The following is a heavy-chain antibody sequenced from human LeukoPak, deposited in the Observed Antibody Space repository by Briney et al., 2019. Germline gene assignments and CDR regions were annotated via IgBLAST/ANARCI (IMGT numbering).Heavy chain of an antibody. CDR1: GFTFSDYA. D-gene: IGHD6-13*01. V-gene: IGHV3-30-3*01. Sequence: GRSLRLSCAASGFTFSDYAMHWVRQAPGKGLEWVAVLSYGGTNKYYADSVKGRFTISRDNAKNSLYLQMNSLRAEDTAVYYCAREDGYSSSWYSDYWGQGTLVTVSS. CDR3: AREDGYSSSWYSDY. J-gene: IGHJ4*02. CDR2: LSYGGTNK.